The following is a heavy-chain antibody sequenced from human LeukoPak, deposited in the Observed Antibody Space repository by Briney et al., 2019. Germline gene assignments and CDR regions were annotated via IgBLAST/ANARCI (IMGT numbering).Heavy chain of an antibody. Sequence: GESLKISCKASGYSFTNHWIGWVRQMPGKGLEWMGIIYPGDSDTRYSPSFQGQVTISADKSISTAYLQWSSLKASDTAMYYCARLSADIVLMVYSNAFDIWGQGTMVTVSS. J-gene: IGHJ3*02. CDR3: ARLSADIVLMVYSNAFDI. V-gene: IGHV5-51*01. CDR1: GYSFTNHW. D-gene: IGHD2-8*01. CDR2: IYPGDSDT.